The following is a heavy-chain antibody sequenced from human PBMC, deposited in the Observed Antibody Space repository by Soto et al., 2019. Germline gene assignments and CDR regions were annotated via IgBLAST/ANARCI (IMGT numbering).Heavy chain of an antibody. Sequence: QVQLVQSGAEVKKPGSSVKVSCKASGGTFSSNGISWVRQAPGQGLEWMGGVIPVHGTASYAQNFQGRVTMTADESTSTAYRELSSLRSEDTAVYYCARARYCTNGICLMPRDDYGMDVWGQGTTVTVSS. CDR2: VIPVHGTA. V-gene: IGHV1-69*01. CDR3: ARARYCTNGICLMPRDDYGMDV. D-gene: IGHD2-8*01. J-gene: IGHJ6*02. CDR1: GGTFSSNG.